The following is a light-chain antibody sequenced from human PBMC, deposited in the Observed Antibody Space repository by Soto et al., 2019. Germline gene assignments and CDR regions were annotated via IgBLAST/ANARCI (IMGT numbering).Light chain of an antibody. CDR3: QQGDSFPLT. J-gene: IGKJ4*01. CDR2: TAS. CDR1: QGVGTW. Sequence: DIQMTQSPSSVSASVGDRVTITCRASQGVGTWLAWFQQKPGEAPRLLIYTASTLHSGVPSRFSGSGSGTDFTLTITSLQPEDFATDYCQQGDSFPLTFGGGTKVEIK. V-gene: IGKV1-12*01.